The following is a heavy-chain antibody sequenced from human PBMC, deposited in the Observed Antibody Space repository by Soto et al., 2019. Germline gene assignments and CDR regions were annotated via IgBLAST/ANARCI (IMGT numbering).Heavy chain of an antibody. CDR1: GFTFSNAW. CDR2: IKSKTDGGTT. J-gene: IGHJ4*02. CDR3: NTRPLFCGGYCT. V-gene: IGHV3-15*01. D-gene: IGHD2-21*01. Sequence: AGGSLRLSCAASGFTFSNAWMSWVRQAPGKGLEWVGRIKSKTDGGTTDYAAPVKGRFIILRDDSKATLYLQMNSLESEETGVYYPNTRPLFCGGYCTWGQGTLVTVSS.